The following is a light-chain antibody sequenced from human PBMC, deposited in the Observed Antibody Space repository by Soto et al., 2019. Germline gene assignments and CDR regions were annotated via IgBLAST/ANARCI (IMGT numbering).Light chain of an antibody. CDR3: QQYGSSPYT. CDR1: QRVSSSY. V-gene: IGKV3-20*01. J-gene: IGKJ2*01. Sequence: EIVLTQSPGTLSLSPGERATLSCRASQRVSSSYLAWYQQQPGQDPRLLIYGASSRATGIPDRYSGSGSGTDFTLTISRLEPEDFAVYYCQQYGSSPYTFGRGTKLEIK. CDR2: GAS.